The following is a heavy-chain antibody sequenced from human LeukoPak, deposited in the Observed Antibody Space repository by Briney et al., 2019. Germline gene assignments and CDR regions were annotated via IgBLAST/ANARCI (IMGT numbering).Heavy chain of an antibody. J-gene: IGHJ4*02. CDR3: AAGGNHDILTSVGFDY. D-gene: IGHD3-9*01. Sequence: SDTLSLTCTVSGGSISNGDHYWSWIRQHPGKGLEWIGHIYYSGSTYYNPSLKSRVTISVDRSKNQFSLKLSSVTAADTAVYYCAAGGNHDILTSVGFDYWGQGTLVTVSS. CDR1: GGSISNGDHY. CDR2: IYYSGST. V-gene: IGHV4-30-4*02.